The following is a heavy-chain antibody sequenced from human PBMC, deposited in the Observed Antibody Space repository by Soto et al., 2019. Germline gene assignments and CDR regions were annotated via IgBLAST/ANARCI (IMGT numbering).Heavy chain of an antibody. D-gene: IGHD3-22*01. V-gene: IGHV3-53*01. J-gene: IGHJ4*02. CDR2: IYSGGST. Sequence: EVQLVESGGGLIQPGGSLRLSCAASGFTVSTHYMTWVRQAPGKGLEWVSLIYSGGSTYYADSVKGRFTISRDNTQNMLYLQMNDLRAGDTAVYYCARGYYDSTAYFDYWGQGTLVTVSS. CDR3: ARGYYDSTAYFDY. CDR1: GFTVSTHY.